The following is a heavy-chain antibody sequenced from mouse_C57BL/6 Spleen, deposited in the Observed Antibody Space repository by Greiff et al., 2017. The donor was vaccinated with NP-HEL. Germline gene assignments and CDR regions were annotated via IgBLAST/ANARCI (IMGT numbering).Heavy chain of an antibody. J-gene: IGHJ4*01. Sequence: QVQLRQPGAELVMPGASVKLSCKASGYTFTSYWMHWVKQRPGQGLEWIGEIDPSDSYTNYNQKFKGKSTLTVDKSSSTAYMQLSSLTSEDSAVYYCARRGYDGGGDYWGQGTSVTVSS. D-gene: IGHD2-2*01. CDR2: IDPSDSYT. V-gene: IGHV1-69*01. CDR1: GYTFTSYW. CDR3: ARRGYDGGGDY.